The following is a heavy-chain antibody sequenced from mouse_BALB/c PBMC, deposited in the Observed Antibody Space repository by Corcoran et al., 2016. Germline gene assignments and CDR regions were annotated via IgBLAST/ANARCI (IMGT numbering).Heavy chain of an antibody. D-gene: IGHD2-14*01. CDR2: INPYNDGT. Sequence: EVQLQQSGPELVKPGASEKMSCKASGYTFTSYVMHWWKQKPGQGLEWIGYINPYNDGTKYNEKFKGKATLTSDKSSSTAYMELSSLTSEDSAVYCCARYRRYDWYFDVWGAGTTVTVSS. V-gene: IGHV1S136*01. J-gene: IGHJ1*01. CDR3: ARYRRYDWYFDV. CDR1: GYTFTSYV.